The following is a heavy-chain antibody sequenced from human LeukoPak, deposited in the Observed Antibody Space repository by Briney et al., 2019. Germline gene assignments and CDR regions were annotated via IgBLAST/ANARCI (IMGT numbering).Heavy chain of an antibody. CDR1: GGSISSYY. CDR2: IYYSGST. CDR3: ARSNGIYYDSSGYYAFDI. V-gene: IGHV4-59*08. Sequence: SETLTLTCTVSGGSISSYYWSWIRQPPGKGLEWIGYIYYSGSTNYNPSLKSRVTISVDTSKNQFSLKLSSVTAADTAAYYCARSNGIYYDSSGYYAFDIWGQGTMVTVSS. J-gene: IGHJ3*02. D-gene: IGHD3-22*01.